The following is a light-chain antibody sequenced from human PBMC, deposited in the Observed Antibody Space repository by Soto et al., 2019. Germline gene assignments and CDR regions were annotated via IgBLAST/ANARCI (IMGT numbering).Light chain of an antibody. CDR3: LQTYTRTFA. V-gene: IGKV1-39*01. CDR1: QGISVF. CDR2: AAS. J-gene: IGKJ3*01. Sequence: DMQMTQSPSSLSASVGDTVTIDCRTSQGISVFLNWYRQKPGRAPELLIYAASNLHTGVSSRFRVAGSGANFTLTISSLQPDDYATYYCLQTYTRTFAFGPGT.